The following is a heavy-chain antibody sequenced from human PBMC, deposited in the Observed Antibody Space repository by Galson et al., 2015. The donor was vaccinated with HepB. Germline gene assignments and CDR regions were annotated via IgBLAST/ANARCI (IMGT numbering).Heavy chain of an antibody. V-gene: IGHV3-48*02. CDR1: GFTFSSYS. D-gene: IGHD2-21*01. J-gene: IGHJ6*02. CDR3: ARDLRSHIRVYAYYYYGMDV. CDR2: ISSSSSTI. Sequence: PLRLSCSASGFTFSSYSMNWVRQAPGKGLEWVSYISSSSSTIYYADSVKGRFTISRDNAKNSLYLQMNSLRDEDTAVYYCARDLRSHIRVYAYYYYGMDVWGQGTTVTVSS.